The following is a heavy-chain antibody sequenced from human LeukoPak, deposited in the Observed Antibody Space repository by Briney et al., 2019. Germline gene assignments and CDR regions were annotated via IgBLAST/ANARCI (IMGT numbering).Heavy chain of an antibody. CDR3: ARTPRQPDY. CDR1: GSSFSNYY. CDR2: ISGSSSDT. J-gene: IGHJ4*02. Sequence: GGSLRLSCATSGSSFSNYYMNWIRQAPGKGLEWVSYISGSSSDTNYADSVKGRFTISRDNAKNSLYLQMNSLRAEDTAVYYCARTPRQPDYWGQGTLVTVSS. D-gene: IGHD2-15*01. V-gene: IGHV3-11*03.